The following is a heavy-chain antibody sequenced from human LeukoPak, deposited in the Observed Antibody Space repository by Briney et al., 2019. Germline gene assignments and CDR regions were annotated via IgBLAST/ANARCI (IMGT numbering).Heavy chain of an antibody. D-gene: IGHD3-22*01. Sequence: GASVKVSCKASGGTFSNYAISWVRQAPGQGLEWMGGIIPIFGTANYAQKFQGRVTITADESTSTAYMELSSLRSEDTAVYYCARDRGGVYDSSSAHFDYWGQGTLVTVSS. CDR3: ARDRGGVYDSSSAHFDY. J-gene: IGHJ4*02. CDR1: GGTFSNYA. CDR2: IIPIFGTA. V-gene: IGHV1-69*13.